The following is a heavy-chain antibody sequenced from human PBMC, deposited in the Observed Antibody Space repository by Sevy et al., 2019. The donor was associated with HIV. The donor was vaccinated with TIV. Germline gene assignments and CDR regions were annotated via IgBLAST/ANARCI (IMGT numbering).Heavy chain of an antibody. CDR2: INKDGSEK. CDR1: GFTCSSYW. V-gene: IGHV3-7*03. CDR3: ARGYDYFDY. D-gene: IGHD1-1*01. Sequence: GGSLRLSCAASGFTCSSYWMSWLLQAPGKGLEWVANINKDGSEKYYVDSVKGRFTISRDNAKNSLYMQMNSLRAEDTAVYYCARGYDYFDYWGQGTLVTVSS. J-gene: IGHJ4*02.